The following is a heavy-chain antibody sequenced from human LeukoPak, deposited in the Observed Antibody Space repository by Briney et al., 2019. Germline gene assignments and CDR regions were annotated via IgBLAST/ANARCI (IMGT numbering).Heavy chain of an antibody. V-gene: IGHV3-7*01. Sequence: GGSLRLSCAASGFTFSDFWMTWARQAPGKGLEWVANIKQDGTEKYYVDSVKGRFTISRDNSKNTLYLQMNSLRAEDTAVYYCARALGGYSSSWFDWGQGTLVTVSS. CDR1: GFTFSDFW. CDR3: ARALGGYSSSWFD. CDR2: IKQDGTEK. D-gene: IGHD6-13*01. J-gene: IGHJ4*02.